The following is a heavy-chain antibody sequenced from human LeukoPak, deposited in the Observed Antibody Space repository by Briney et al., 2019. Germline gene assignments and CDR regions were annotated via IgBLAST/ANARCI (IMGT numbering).Heavy chain of an antibody. CDR3: ARQGTAMVFDWFDP. D-gene: IGHD5-18*01. J-gene: IGHJ5*02. V-gene: IGHV4-39*01. Sequence: PSETLSLTCTVSGGSISSSSYYWGWIRQPPWKGLEWIGSIYYSGSTYYNPSLKSRVTISVDTSKNQFSLKLSSVTAADTAVYYCARQGTAMVFDWFDPWGQGTLVTVSS. CDR1: GGSISSSSYY. CDR2: IYYSGST.